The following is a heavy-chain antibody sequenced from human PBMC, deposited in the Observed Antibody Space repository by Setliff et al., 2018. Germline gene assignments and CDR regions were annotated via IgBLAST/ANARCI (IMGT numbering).Heavy chain of an antibody. Sequence: SETLSLTCTVSGGSISSSSYYWGGIRQPPGKGLEWIGSIYYSGSTYYNPSLKSRVTISVDTSKNQFSLKLSSVTAADTAVYYCARDRVTTLENYYYYYGMDVWGQGTTVTVSS. J-gene: IGHJ6*02. V-gene: IGHV4-39*07. D-gene: IGHD4-17*01. CDR1: GGSISSSSYY. CDR2: IYYSGST. CDR3: ARDRVTTLENYYYYYGMDV.